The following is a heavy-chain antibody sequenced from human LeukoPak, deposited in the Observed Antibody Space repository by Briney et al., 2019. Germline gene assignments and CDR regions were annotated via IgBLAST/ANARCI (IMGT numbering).Heavy chain of an antibody. J-gene: IGHJ6*02. Sequence: GGSLRLSCAASGFTFSSYCMSWVRQAPGKGLEGVANIKQDGSEKYYGDSVKGVFTISRDNAKSSLYLQMNTLRAEDTAVYYCARDRSAWGDGYYYYGMDVWGQGTTVTVSS. CDR1: GFTFSSYC. D-gene: IGHD7-27*01. V-gene: IGHV3-7*03. CDR2: IKQDGSEK. CDR3: ARDRSAWGDGYYYYGMDV.